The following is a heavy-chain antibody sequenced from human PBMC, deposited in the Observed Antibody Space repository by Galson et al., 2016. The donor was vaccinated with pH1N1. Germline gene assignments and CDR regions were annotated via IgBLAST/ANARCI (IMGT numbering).Heavy chain of an antibody. V-gene: IGHV5-51*01. CDR2: IYPADSDT. CDR3: ARQVGYVRAGSDAFDI. Sequence: QSGAEVKKPGDSLKIPCKASGYSFTNYWIGWVRQMPGKGLEWMGIIYPADSDTRYSPSFQGQVTISADSSISTTYLRLSSLKASDTAMYYCARQVGYVRAGSDAFDIWGQGTMVTVSS. D-gene: IGHD1-26*01. J-gene: IGHJ3*02. CDR1: GYSFTNYW.